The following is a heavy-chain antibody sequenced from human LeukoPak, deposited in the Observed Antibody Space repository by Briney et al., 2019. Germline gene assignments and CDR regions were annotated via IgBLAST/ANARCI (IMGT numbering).Heavy chain of an antibody. D-gene: IGHD3-3*02. CDR3: ARDSQHLNFDH. CDR2: IKEDGSEK. V-gene: IGHV3-7*04. CDR1: GFTFSNYW. Sequence: GGSLRLSCAASGFTFSNYWMNWVRQAPGKGLEWVANIKEDGSEKYYVDSVKGRFTVSRDNAKNSLYLQMDSLRAEDTAVYYCARDSQHLNFDHWGQGTLVTVSS. J-gene: IGHJ4*02.